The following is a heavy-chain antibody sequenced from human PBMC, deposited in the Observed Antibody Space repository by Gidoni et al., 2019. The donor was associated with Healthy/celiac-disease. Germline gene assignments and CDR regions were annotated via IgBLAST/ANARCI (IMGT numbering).Heavy chain of an antibody. D-gene: IGHD3-22*01. Sequence: QVQLVQSGAAVKKPGSSVKVSCKASGGTFSSYAISWVRQAPGQGLEWMGGIIPIFGTANYAQKFQGRVTITADKSTSTAYMELSSLRSEDTAVYYCARGDYYDSSGYYLGAFDIWGQGTMVTVSS. CDR2: IIPIFGTA. J-gene: IGHJ3*02. CDR3: ARGDYYDSSGYYLGAFDI. V-gene: IGHV1-69*06. CDR1: GGTFSSYA.